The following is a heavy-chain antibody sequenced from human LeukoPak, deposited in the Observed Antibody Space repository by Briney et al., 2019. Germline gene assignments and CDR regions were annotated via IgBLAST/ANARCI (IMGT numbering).Heavy chain of an antibody. J-gene: IGHJ4*02. V-gene: IGHV4-38-2*01. CDR2: IYHSGST. D-gene: IGHD6-19*01. CDR3: ARVGYSSGWFVDY. CDR1: GYSISSGYY. Sequence: SETLSLTCAVSGYSISSGYYWGWIRQPPGKGLEWIGSIYHSGSTYYNPSLKSRVTISVDTSKNQFSLKLSSVTAADTAVYYCARVGYSSGWFVDYWGQGTPVTVSS.